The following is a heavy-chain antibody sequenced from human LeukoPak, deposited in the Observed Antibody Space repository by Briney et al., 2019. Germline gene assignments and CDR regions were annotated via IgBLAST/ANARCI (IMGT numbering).Heavy chain of an antibody. V-gene: IGHV4-39*02. D-gene: IGHD6-19*01. CDR3: AREAVAGYH. Sequence: PSETLSLTCAVYGGSFSSSSYYWGWIRQPPGKGLEWIGSIYYSGSTYYNPSLKSRVTISVDTSKNQFSLKLSSVTAADTAVYYCAREAVAGYHWGQGTLVTVSS. CDR2: IYYSGST. CDR1: GGSFSSSSYY. J-gene: IGHJ4*02.